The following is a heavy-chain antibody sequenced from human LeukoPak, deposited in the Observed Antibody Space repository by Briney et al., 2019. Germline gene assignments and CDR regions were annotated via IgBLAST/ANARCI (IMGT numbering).Heavy chain of an antibody. CDR3: ARSEYSYGADAFDI. J-gene: IGHJ3*02. CDR1: GGSISSYY. D-gene: IGHD5-18*01. Sequence: PSETLSLTCTVSGGSISSYYWSWIRQPPGKGLEWIGYIYYSGSTNYSPSLKSRVTISVGTSKNQFSLKLSSVTAADTAVYYCARSEYSYGADAFDIWGQGTMVTVSS. CDR2: IYYSGST. V-gene: IGHV4-59*01.